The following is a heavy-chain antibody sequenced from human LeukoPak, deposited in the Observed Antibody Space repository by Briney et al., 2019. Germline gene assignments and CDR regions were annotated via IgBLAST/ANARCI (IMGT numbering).Heavy chain of an antibody. J-gene: IGHJ6*03. Sequence: ASVKVSCKASGYTFTGYYIHWVRQAPGQGLEWMGWINPSSGGTNYAQKFQGRATMTRDTSITTAYTELSRLTSDDTAVYYCARDPRSASVPHYYYYYMDVWGKGTTVTVSS. CDR3: ARDPRSASVPHYYYYYMDV. D-gene: IGHD2-2*01. CDR2: INPSSGGT. V-gene: IGHV1-2*02. CDR1: GYTFTGYY.